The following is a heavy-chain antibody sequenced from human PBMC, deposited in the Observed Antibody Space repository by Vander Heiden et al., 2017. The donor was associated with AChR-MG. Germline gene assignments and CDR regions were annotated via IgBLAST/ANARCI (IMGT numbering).Heavy chain of an antibody. CDR2: IIPSLDRA. J-gene: IGHJ4*02. Sequence: QVQLVQSGAEVKKPGSSVKVSCKASGGTFSNYAINWVRQAPGQGLEWMGRIIPSLDRANYAQKFQGRVTITADKSTSTAFMELRSLRSGDTAVYYGARAPIVVGVPAPCEYWGQGTLGTVSS. CDR1: GGTFSNYA. D-gene: IGHD2-15*01. CDR3: ARAPIVVGVPAPCEY. V-gene: IGHV1-69*04.